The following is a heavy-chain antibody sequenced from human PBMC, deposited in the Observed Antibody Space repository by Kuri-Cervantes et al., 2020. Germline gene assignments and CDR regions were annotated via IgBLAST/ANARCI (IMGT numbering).Heavy chain of an antibody. V-gene: IGHV1-8*01. D-gene: IGHD6-13*01. J-gene: IGHJ6*02. CDR3: ARDSFEAAGTRYYYGMDV. CDR1: GYTFTSYD. Sequence: ASVKVSCKASGYTFTSYDINWVRQATGQGLEWMGWMNPNSGNTGYAQKFQGRVTMIRNTSISTAYMELSSLRSEDTAVYYCARDSFEAAGTRYYYGMDVWGQGTTVTVSS. CDR2: MNPNSGNT.